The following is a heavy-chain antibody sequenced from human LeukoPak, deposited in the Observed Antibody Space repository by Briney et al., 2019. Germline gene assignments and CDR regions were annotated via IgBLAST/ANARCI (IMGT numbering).Heavy chain of an antibody. CDR1: GFTFSSYG. CDR3: ARERYSSLHGMDV. Sequence: KTGGSLRLSCAASGFTFSSYGMHWVRQAPGKGLEWVAVISYDGSNKYYADSVKGRFTISRDNSKNTLYLQMNSLRAEDTAVYYCARERYSSLHGMDVWGQGTTVTVSS. J-gene: IGHJ6*02. CDR2: ISYDGSNK. D-gene: IGHD6-19*01. V-gene: IGHV3-30*19.